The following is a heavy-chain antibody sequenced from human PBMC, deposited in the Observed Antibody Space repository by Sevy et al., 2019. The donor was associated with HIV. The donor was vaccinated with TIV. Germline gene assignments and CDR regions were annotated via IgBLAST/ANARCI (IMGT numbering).Heavy chain of an antibody. V-gene: IGHV3-53*01. CDR1: GFTVSSNH. D-gene: IGHD4-17*01. CDR3: AREGIDGYGGNSYYMDV. CDR2: IYSSGNT. Sequence: GGSLRLSCAASGFTVSSNHMTWVRQAPGKGLEWVSVIYSSGNTYYADSVKGRFTISRDNSKNALYLQMHSLRAEDTAVYYCAREGIDGYGGNSYYMDVWSKGTTVTVSS. J-gene: IGHJ6*03.